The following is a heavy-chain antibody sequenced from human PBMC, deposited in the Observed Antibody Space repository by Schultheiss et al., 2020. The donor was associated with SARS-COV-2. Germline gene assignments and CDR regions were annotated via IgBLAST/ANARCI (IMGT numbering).Heavy chain of an antibody. CDR3: TQDDSTMTGFEY. D-gene: IGHD5/OR15-5a*01. V-gene: IGHV3-30*18. CDR1: GFTFSACG. Sequence: GGSLRLSCAASGFTFSACGMSWVRQTPGKGLEWLAVISSDGNDGPYADSVRGRFTISRDNSKNTLFLQMNSLRPEDTAVYFCTQDDSTMTGFEYWGQGTLVTVSS. CDR2: ISSDGNDG. J-gene: IGHJ4*02.